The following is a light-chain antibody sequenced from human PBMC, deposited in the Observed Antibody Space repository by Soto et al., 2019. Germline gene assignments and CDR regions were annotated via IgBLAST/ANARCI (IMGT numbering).Light chain of an antibody. CDR3: QQSHSTPPT. J-gene: IGKJ4*01. CDR2: AAS. V-gene: IGKV1-39*01. Sequence: DIQMTQSPSSLSASVGDRVTITCRASQSISSYLNWYQQKPGKAPKLLIYAASSLQSGVPSRFSGSGSGTDFTLTISSVEPEDFASYYCQQSHSTPPTFGGGTKVGIK. CDR1: QSISSY.